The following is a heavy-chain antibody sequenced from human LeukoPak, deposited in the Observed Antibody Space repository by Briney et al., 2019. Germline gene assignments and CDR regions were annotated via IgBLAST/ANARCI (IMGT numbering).Heavy chain of an antibody. J-gene: IGHJ4*02. D-gene: IGHD2-2*01. Sequence: SETLSLTCTVSGGSTSNCYLSWIRQPPGKGLEWIGYIYYSGSTNYNPSLKSRVTISVDTSKKQLSLQLSSVTAADTAEYYCAGIRSAVFDYWGQGVLVTVSS. CDR3: AGIRSAVFDY. V-gene: IGHV4-59*08. CDR2: IYYSGST. CDR1: GGSTSNCY.